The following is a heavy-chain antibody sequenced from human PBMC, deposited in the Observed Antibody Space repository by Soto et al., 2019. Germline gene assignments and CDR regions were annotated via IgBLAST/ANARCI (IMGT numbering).Heavy chain of an antibody. CDR3: ARVLGGSYGFDY. CDR2: IYYSGST. Sequence: NPSETLSLTCTVSGGSVSSGSYYWSWIRQPPGKGLEWIGYIYYSGSTNYNPSLKSRVTISVDTSKNQFSLKLSSVTAADTAVYYCARVLGGSYGFDYWGQGTLVTVSS. J-gene: IGHJ4*02. V-gene: IGHV4-61*01. CDR1: GGSVSSGSYY. D-gene: IGHD5-18*01.